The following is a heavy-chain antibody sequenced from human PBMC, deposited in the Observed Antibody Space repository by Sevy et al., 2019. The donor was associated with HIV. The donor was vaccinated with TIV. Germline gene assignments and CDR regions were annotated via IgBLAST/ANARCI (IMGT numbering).Heavy chain of an antibody. Sequence: GGSLRLSCAASGFTFSGYWMHWVRQAPGKGLVWVSRINSDGRSTSYADPVKGRFTISRDNAKNTLYLQMNSLRAEDTAVYYCARVEYGDDSYYYYYMDVWGKGTTVTVSS. CDR1: GFTFSGYW. D-gene: IGHD4-17*01. CDR2: INSDGRST. V-gene: IGHV3-74*01. CDR3: ARVEYGDDSYYYYYMDV. J-gene: IGHJ6*03.